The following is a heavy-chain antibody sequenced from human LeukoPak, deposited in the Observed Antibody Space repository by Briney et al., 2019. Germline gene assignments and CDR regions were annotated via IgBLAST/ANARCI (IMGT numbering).Heavy chain of an antibody. CDR1: GFTFSTYS. CDR2: ITSSSSAK. J-gene: IGHJ5*02. CDR3: ARDIAAAGTEGWFDP. Sequence: GGSLRLSCVASGFTFSTYSMNWVRQAPGKGLEWVSYITSSSSAKYYADSVKGRFTISRDNAKNLLYLQMNSLRAEDTAVYYCARDIAAAGTEGWFDPWGQGTLVTVSS. D-gene: IGHD6-13*01. V-gene: IGHV3-48*04.